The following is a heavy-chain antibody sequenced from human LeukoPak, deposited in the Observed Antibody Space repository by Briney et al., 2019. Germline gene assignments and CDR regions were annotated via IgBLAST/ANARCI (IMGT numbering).Heavy chain of an antibody. Sequence: SGTLSLTCAVSGGSISSSSYYWGWIRQPPGKGLEWIGSIYYSGSTYYNPSLKSRVTISVDTSKNQFSLKLSSVTAADTAVYYCARLGGHDAFDIWSQGTMATVSS. CDR1: GGSISSSSYY. V-gene: IGHV4-39*07. J-gene: IGHJ3*02. CDR2: IYYSGST. CDR3: ARLGGHDAFDI. D-gene: IGHD4-23*01.